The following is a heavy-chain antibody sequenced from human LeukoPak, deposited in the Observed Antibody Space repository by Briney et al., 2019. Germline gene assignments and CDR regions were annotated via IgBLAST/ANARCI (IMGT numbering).Heavy chain of an antibody. CDR2: IYHTGST. V-gene: IGHV4-59*08. CDR1: GGSISTYY. Sequence: SETLSLTCTVSGGSISTYYWSWIRQPPGKGLEWLGFIYHTGSTTYNPSLKSRVTISVDTSKNQFSLKLSSVTAADTAVYYCARLGIGSNYRYYYYYYMDVWGKGTTVTVSS. J-gene: IGHJ6*03. CDR3: ARLGIGSNYRYYYYYYMDV. D-gene: IGHD4-11*01.